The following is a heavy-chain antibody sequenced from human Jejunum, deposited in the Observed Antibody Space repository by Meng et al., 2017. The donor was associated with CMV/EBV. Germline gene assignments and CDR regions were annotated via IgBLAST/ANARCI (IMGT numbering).Heavy chain of an antibody. J-gene: IGHJ5*02. CDR1: DYTFYTHA. D-gene: IGHD3-16*01. V-gene: IGHV1-18*01. CDR3: ARKLRGGGWFDP. CDR2: ISPYNGNT. Sequence: VKKPGASVQVACKASDYTFYTHAISWVRQAPGQGLEWMGWISPYNGNTKYAQNLQGRVTLTTDISTSTAYMELRSLRSDDTAVYYCARKLRGGGWFDPWGQGTLVTVSS.